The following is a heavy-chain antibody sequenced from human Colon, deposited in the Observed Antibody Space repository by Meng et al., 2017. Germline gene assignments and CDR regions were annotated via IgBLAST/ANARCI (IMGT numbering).Heavy chain of an antibody. Sequence: QVQLPKSGPGLVKPSQTPSPTCAISGDSVSSNSAAWNWIRQSPSRGLEWLGRTYYRSKWYNDYAVSVKSRITINPDTSKNQFSLQLNSVTPEDTAVYYCARDSSSSAYSPFDYWGQGTLVTVSS. J-gene: IGHJ4*02. V-gene: IGHV6-1*01. D-gene: IGHD3-22*01. CDR2: TYYRSKWYN. CDR3: ARDSSSSAYSPFDY. CDR1: GDSVSSNSAA.